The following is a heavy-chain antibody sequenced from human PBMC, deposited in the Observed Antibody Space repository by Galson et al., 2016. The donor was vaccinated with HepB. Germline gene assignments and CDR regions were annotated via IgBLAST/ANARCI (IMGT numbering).Heavy chain of an antibody. CDR2: ISWDGLKI. Sequence: SLRLSCAASGFTFHDYTMHWVRQAPGRSLEWVPLISWDGLKIYYADSVKGRFTISRDNTKDSLYLQMDSLRTDDTAFYYCTKDVHLSSGTYVGIDYWGQGTLVTVSS. CDR3: TKDVHLSSGTYVGIDY. J-gene: IGHJ4*02. V-gene: IGHV3-43*01. D-gene: IGHD1-26*01. CDR1: GFTFHDYT.